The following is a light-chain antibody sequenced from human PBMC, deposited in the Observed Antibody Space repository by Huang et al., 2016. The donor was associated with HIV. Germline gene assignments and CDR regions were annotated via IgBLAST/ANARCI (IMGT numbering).Light chain of an antibody. J-gene: IGKJ2*02. CDR2: DVS. Sequence: IVMTQTPLSLSVTPGQPATISCKSNQSLLLGDGKTFLYWYLQRAGQSPQPLISDVSSRFAGVPDRVSGSGSGTDFTLKISRVEAGDVGIYYCMQSVHLRTFGQGTKLEIK. CDR1: QSLLLGDGKTF. V-gene: IGKV2-29*02. CDR3: MQSVHLRT.